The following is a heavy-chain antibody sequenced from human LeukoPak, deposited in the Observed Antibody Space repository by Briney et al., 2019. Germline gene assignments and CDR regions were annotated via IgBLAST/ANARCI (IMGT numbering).Heavy chain of an antibody. CDR2: ISSSSSYI. CDR1: GFTFSSYS. V-gene: IGHV3-21*01. Sequence: TTGGSLRLSCAASGFTFSSYSMNWVRQAPGKGLEWVSSISSSSSYIYYADSVKGRFTISRDNAKNSLYLQMNSLRAEDTAVYYCARDGYCSGGSCYPDYWGQGTLVTVSS. J-gene: IGHJ4*02. D-gene: IGHD2-15*01. CDR3: ARDGYCSGGSCYPDY.